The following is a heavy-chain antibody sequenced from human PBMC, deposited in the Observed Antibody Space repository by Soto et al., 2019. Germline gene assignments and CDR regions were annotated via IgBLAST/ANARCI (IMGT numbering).Heavy chain of an antibody. CDR2: ISYDGSIK. D-gene: IGHD3-10*01. V-gene: IGHV3-30*18. Sequence: QVQLVESGGGVVQPGRSLRLSCAASGFTFSSYGTHWVRQAPGKGLEWVAVISYDGSIKYYADSVKGRFTISRDNSKNTLYLQMNSLRAEDTAVYYCAKADDTMVRGVIHNYYYYGMDVWGQGTTVTVSS. J-gene: IGHJ6*02. CDR1: GFTFSSYG. CDR3: AKADDTMVRGVIHNYYYYGMDV.